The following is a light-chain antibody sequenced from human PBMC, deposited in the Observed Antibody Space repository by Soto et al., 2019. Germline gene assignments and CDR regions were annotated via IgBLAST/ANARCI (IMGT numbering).Light chain of an antibody. Sequence: EIVLKQSPDTLSLSPGERATLSCRASQSVRSNYLAWYQQKPGQAPRFLIYDVSSRATGIPDRFSGSGSGTDFTLAISRLEPEDFAVYYCQQYGSTPLTFGGGTKVDIK. V-gene: IGKV3-20*01. CDR3: QQYGSTPLT. CDR2: DVS. J-gene: IGKJ4*01. CDR1: QSVRSNY.